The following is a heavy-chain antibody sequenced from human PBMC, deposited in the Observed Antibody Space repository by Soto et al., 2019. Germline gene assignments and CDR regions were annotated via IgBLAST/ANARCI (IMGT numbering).Heavy chain of an antibody. J-gene: IGHJ5*02. CDR3: ARSQDYYGSGSGWFEP. V-gene: IGHV4-59*01. CDR1: GGSISSYY. CDR2: IYYSGST. Sequence: SETLSLTCTVSGGSISSYYWSWIRQPPGKGLEWIGYIYYSGSTNYNPSLKSRVTISVDTSKNQFSLKLSSVTAADTAVYYCARSQDYYGSGSGWFEPCGQGTLVTVST. D-gene: IGHD3-10*01.